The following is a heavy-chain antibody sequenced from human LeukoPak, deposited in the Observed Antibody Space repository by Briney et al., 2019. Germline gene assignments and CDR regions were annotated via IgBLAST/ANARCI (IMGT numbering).Heavy chain of an antibody. V-gene: IGHV3-9*01. D-gene: IGHD3-22*01. CDR2: ISWSSGSI. CDR1: GFTFDDYA. J-gene: IGHJ4*02. Sequence: PGGSLRLSCAASGFTFDDYAMHWVRQAPGKGLEWVSGISWSSGSIGYADSVKGRFTISRGNAKNSLYLQMNSLRAEDTALYYCAKDWGYYDSSGYLDYWGQGTLVTVSS. CDR3: AKDWGYYDSSGYLDY.